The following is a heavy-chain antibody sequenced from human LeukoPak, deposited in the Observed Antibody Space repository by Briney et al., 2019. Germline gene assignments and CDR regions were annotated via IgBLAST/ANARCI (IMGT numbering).Heavy chain of an antibody. CDR3: ARTKSIAAAGTEGYFDY. V-gene: IGHV4-59*01. CDR2: IYYSGST. CDR1: GGSISSYY. Sequence: SETLSLTCTVSGGSISSYYWSWIRQPPGKGLEWIGYIYYSGSTNYNPSLKSRVTISVDTSKNQFSLKLSSVTAADTAVYYCARTKSIAAAGTEGYFDYWGRGTLVTVSS. D-gene: IGHD6-13*01. J-gene: IGHJ4*02.